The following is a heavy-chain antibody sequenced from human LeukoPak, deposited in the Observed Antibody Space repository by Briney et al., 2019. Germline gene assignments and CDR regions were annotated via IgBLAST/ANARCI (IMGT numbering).Heavy chain of an antibody. V-gene: IGHV3-23*01. CDR1: GFTFSSYA. Sequence: GGSLRLSCAASGFTFSSYAMGWVRQAPGKGLEWVSVISGSGGSTYYADSVKGRFTISRDNSKNTLSLQMNSLRADDTAVYFCAKRMGYCSSGSCYTGYFDYWGQGTLVTVSS. D-gene: IGHD2-15*01. CDR2: ISGSGGST. CDR3: AKRMGYCSSGSCYTGYFDY. J-gene: IGHJ4*02.